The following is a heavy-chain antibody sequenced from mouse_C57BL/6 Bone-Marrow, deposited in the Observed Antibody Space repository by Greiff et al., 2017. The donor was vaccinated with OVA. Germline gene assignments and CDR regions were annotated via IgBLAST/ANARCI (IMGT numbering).Heavy chain of an antibody. CDR3: ASGNYFAY. J-gene: IGHJ3*01. CDR1: YFAFMASA. Sequence: QVQLQQSGAELVRPGSSVKLSCTDSYFAFMASAMPWVKQRPGHGLEWIGTFTMYGDATEYSENFKGKATLTANTSSSTAYMELSSLTSEDSAVYYCASGNYFAYWGQGNRVTVSA. V-gene: IGHV1-49*01. CDR2: FTMYGDAT. D-gene: IGHD2-1*01.